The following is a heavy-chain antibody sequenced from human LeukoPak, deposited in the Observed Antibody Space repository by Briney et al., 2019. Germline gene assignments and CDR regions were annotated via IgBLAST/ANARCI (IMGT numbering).Heavy chain of an antibody. V-gene: IGHV3-33*06. CDR1: GFTFSSYG. CDR2: IWYDGSNK. J-gene: IGHJ4*02. Sequence: GGSLRLSCAASGFTFSSYGMHWVRQAPGKGLEWVAVIWYDGSNKYYADSVKGRFTISRDNSKNTLYLQMNSLRAEDTAVYYCAKEVVGATTVDYWGQGTLVTVSS. D-gene: IGHD1-26*01. CDR3: AKEVVGATTVDY.